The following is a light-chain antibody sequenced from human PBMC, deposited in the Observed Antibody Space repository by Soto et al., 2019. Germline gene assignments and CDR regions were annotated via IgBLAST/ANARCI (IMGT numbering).Light chain of an antibody. CDR3: MQGTYWPYT. Sequence: DVVMTQSPLSLPVTLGQSASVSCRSSESVLYRDGNSYLSWFQQRPGQSPRPLIYKVSNRDSGVPDRFSGSGSDTDFTLKISRVEAEDVGVYYCMQGTYWPYTFGQGTQLEIK. V-gene: IGKV2-30*01. CDR2: KVS. J-gene: IGKJ2*01. CDR1: ESVLYRDGNSY.